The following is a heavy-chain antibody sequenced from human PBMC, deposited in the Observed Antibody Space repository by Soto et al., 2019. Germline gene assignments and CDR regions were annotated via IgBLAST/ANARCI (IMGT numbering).Heavy chain of an antibody. V-gene: IGHV3-23*01. CDR2: ISGSGGST. CDR3: AKAGWIQLWLPPSYYFDY. J-gene: IGHJ4*02. CDR1: GFTFSSYA. Sequence: WWSLRLSCSASGFTFSSYAMSWFRQAPGKGLEWVSAISGSGGSTYYADSVKGRFTISRDNSKNTLYLQMNSLRAEDTAVYYCAKAGWIQLWLPPSYYFDYWGQGTLVTVSS. D-gene: IGHD5-18*01.